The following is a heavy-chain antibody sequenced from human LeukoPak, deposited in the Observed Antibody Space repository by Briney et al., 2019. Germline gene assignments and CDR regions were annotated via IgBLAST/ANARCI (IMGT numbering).Heavy chain of an antibody. V-gene: IGHV3-7*03. CDR3: ASRITMIAGDY. CDR1: GFTLSSDW. D-gene: IGHD3-22*01. J-gene: IGHJ4*02. Sequence: GGSLRLSCVVSGFTLSSDWMSWVRQAPGKGLEWVANIKKDGIEKYYVESVKGRFTISRDNAKNSLSLQMNSLRAEDTAVYYCASRITMIAGDYWGQGTLVTVSS. CDR2: IKKDGIEK.